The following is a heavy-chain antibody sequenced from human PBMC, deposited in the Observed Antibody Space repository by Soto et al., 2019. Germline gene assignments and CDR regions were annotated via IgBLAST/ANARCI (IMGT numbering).Heavy chain of an antibody. Sequence: SETLSLTCIVSGGSISSYYWSWIRQPPGEGLEWIGYINYSGSTNYNPSLKSRVTISVDTSKNQFSLKLSSVTAADTAVYYCAREGIPENWFDPWGQGTLVTVSS. D-gene: IGHD2-21*01. CDR1: GGSISSYY. CDR3: AREGIPENWFDP. V-gene: IGHV4-59*01. CDR2: INYSGST. J-gene: IGHJ5*02.